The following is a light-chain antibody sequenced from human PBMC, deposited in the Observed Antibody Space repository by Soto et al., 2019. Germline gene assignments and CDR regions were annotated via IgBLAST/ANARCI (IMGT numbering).Light chain of an antibody. CDR1: QSVTAN. J-gene: IGKJ1*01. V-gene: IGKV3-15*01. CDR2: VAS. CDR3: QQYKHWPRT. Sequence: EIGMTQSPATLSVSPGVRATLSCRASQSVTANLAWYQQKPGQAPRVPIYVASTRYTALPARVSGGGSETEFTLTIRSLQSEDFAVYCCQQYKHWPRTFGQGTTVEI.